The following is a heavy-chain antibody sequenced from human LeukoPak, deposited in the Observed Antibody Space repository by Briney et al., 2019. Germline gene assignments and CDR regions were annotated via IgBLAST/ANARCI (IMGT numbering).Heavy chain of an antibody. V-gene: IGHV3-74*01. CDR2: INTDGSST. CDR1: GFTFSNYW. CDR3: IRSDYYGSGSDYTYYFDY. D-gene: IGHD3-10*01. Sequence: GGSLRLSCAASGFTFSNYWMHWVRQASGKGLVWVSRINTDGSSTTYADSVKGQFTISRDNAKNTLYLQMNSLRAEDTAVYYCIRSDYYGSGSDYTYYFDYWGQGTLVTVSS. J-gene: IGHJ4*02.